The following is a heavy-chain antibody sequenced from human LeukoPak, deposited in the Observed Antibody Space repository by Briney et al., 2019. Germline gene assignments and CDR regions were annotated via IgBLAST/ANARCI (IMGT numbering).Heavy chain of an antibody. CDR3: ARFSSRGAFDI. V-gene: IGHV4-38-2*02. Sequence: PSETLSLTCTVSGYSISSGYYWGWIRQPPRKGLEWIGSIYHSGSTYYNPSLKSRVTISVDTSKNQFSLKLSSVTAADTAVYYCARFSSRGAFDIWGQGTMVTVSS. CDR2: IYHSGST. CDR1: GYSISSGYY. D-gene: IGHD6-6*01. J-gene: IGHJ3*02.